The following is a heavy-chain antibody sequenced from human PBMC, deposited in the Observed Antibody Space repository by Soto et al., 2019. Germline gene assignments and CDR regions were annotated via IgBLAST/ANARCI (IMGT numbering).Heavy chain of an antibody. J-gene: IGHJ6*02. CDR1: GFTFSTYP. CDR2: ISGSGIST. Sequence: EAQLSESGGGLVQPGGSLRLSCAASGFTFSTYPMSWVRQAPGKGLEWVSGISGSGISTYYADSVKGRFTISRDNSKNTAFLQMNSLRAEDTAVYYCAKPPVITASYYYYDMDVWGQGTTVTVSS. D-gene: IGHD4-4*01. V-gene: IGHV3-23*01. CDR3: AKPPVITASYYYYDMDV.